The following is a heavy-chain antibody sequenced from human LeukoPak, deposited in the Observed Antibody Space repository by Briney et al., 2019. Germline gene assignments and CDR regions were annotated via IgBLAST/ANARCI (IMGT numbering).Heavy chain of an antibody. D-gene: IGHD6-6*01. Sequence: SETLSLTCAVSGYSISSGYYWGWIRQPPGKGLEWIGSIYHSGSTYYNPSLKSRVTISVDTSTNQFSLKLSSVTAADTAVYYCARHPLYSSSSVRRWFDPWGQGTLVTVSS. CDR2: IYHSGST. J-gene: IGHJ5*02. CDR1: GYSISSGYY. CDR3: ARHPLYSSSSVRRWFDP. V-gene: IGHV4-38-2*01.